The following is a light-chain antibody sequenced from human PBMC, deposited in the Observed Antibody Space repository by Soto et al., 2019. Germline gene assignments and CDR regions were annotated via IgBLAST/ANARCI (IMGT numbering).Light chain of an antibody. CDR1: QSISSY. V-gene: IGKV1-39*01. CDR2: AAS. Sequence: DIQMTQSPSSLSASVGDRVTITCRASQSISSYLNWYQQKPGKAPKLLIYAASSLQSGVPSRFSGSGSGTDFTLTIRSLQPEDFATYYWQQSYSTPHTFGQGTKLEIK. CDR3: QQSYSTPHT. J-gene: IGKJ2*01.